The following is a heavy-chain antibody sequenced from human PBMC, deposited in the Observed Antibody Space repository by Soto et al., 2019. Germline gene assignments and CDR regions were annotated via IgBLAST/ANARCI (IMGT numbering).Heavy chain of an antibody. J-gene: IGHJ4*02. D-gene: IGHD3-10*01. Sequence: SXKVSFRASGNTXNSYYSNLVRQATGHGLEWMGWRNPNSGNIGYAQKFQGRVTMTRDTAITTAYMEVSRLRPDDTAVYYCARGRASGSYYLLAYWGQGTLVTVSS. V-gene: IGHV1-8*01. CDR3: ARGRASGSYYLLAY. CDR2: RNPNSGNI. CDR1: GNTXNSYY.